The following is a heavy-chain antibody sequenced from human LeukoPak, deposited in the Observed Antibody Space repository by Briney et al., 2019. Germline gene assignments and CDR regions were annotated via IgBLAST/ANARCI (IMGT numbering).Heavy chain of an antibody. J-gene: IGHJ4*02. D-gene: IGHD2-15*01. CDR2: ISVYNGNT. V-gene: IGHV1-18*01. Sequence: ASVKVSCKASGYTFSSYGISWVRQAPGQGLEWMGWISVYNGNTNYAQKVQGRVTMTTGTSTSTAYMDLRSLRSDDTAVYYCARVGGYYFAPDYWGQGTLVTVSS. CDR3: ARVGGYYFAPDY. CDR1: GYTFSSYG.